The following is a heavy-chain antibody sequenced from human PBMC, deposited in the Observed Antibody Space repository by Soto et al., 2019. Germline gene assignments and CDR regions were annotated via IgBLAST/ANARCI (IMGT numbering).Heavy chain of an antibody. D-gene: IGHD6-13*01. CDR1: GFTFSSYS. Sequence: AGGSLRLSCAASGFTFSSYSMNWVRQAPGKGLEWVSSISSSSSYIYYADSVKGRFTISRDNAKNSLYLQMNSLRAEDTAVYYCARDPGIAAADCLDPWGQGTLVTVYS. J-gene: IGHJ5*02. CDR3: ARDPGIAAADCLDP. V-gene: IGHV3-21*01. CDR2: ISSSSSYI.